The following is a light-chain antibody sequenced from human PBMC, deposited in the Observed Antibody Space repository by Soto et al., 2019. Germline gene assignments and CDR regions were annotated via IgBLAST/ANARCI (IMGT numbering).Light chain of an antibody. V-gene: IGLV2-14*01. CDR3: SSSTTSITSHVT. J-gene: IGLJ2*01. CDR1: SSDVGGSDY. CDR2: GVT. Sequence: QSALTQPASVSGSPGQSITISCTGTSSDVGGSDYVSWYQQEPGKAPKLIIFGVTNRPSGVSNRLSGSKSGNTASLTISGRQAEDEADYYCSSSTTSITSHVTFGGGTKVTVL.